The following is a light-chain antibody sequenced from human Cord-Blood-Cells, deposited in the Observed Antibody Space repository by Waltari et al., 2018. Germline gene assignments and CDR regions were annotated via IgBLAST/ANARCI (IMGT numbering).Light chain of an antibody. Sequence: QSALTQPASVSGSPGQSITISCTGTSSYVGGYHHVSWYQRHPGKAPKLMIYDVSKRPSGVSNRFSGSKSGNTASLTISGLQAEDEADYYCSSYTSSSTWVFGGGTKLTVL. CDR2: DVS. CDR3: SSYTSSSTWV. CDR1: SSYVGGYHH. J-gene: IGLJ3*02. V-gene: IGLV2-14*01.